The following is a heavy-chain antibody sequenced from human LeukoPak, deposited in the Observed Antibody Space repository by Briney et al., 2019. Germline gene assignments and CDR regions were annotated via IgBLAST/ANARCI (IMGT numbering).Heavy chain of an antibody. CDR2: INPNTGGT. J-gene: IGHJ3*02. D-gene: IGHD3-22*01. Sequence: ASVKVSCKASGYTFTSYGISWVRQAPGQGLEWMGWINPNTGGTNYAQKFQGRVTMTRDTSISTAYMDLSRLRSEDTAVYYCARQYYYDSSGYYYVGGAFDIWGQGTMVTVSS. CDR1: GYTFTSYG. V-gene: IGHV1-2*02. CDR3: ARQYYYDSSGYYYVGGAFDI.